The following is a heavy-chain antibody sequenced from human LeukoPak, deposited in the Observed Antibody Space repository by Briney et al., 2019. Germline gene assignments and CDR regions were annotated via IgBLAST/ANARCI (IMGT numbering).Heavy chain of an antibody. V-gene: IGHV1-69*06. CDR3: ARDRIDYYDSSGYNY. D-gene: IGHD3-22*01. CDR1: GGTFSSYA. J-gene: IGHJ4*02. CDR2: IIPIFGTA. Sequence: GASVKVSCKASGGTFSSYAISWVRQAPGQGLEWMGGIIPIFGTANYAQKFQGRVTITADKSTSTAYMELSSLRSEDTAVYYCARDRIDYYDSSGYNYWGQGTLVTVSS.